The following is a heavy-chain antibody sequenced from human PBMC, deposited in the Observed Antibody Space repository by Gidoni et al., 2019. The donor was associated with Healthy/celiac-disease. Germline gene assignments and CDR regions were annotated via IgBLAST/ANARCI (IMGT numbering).Heavy chain of an antibody. CDR2: MNPNSGNT. J-gene: IGHJ6*02. Sequence: QLQLAQSGAEVKKPGASVKVCCNASGSTFTSYDINWVRQATGQRREWMGWMNPNSGNTGYAQKFKGRVTMTRNTSKSTAYMELSSLRSEDTAVYYCARGHPPARDCSGGSCFGDYGMDVWGQGTTVTVSS. CDR1: GSTFTSYD. V-gene: IGHV1-8*01. D-gene: IGHD2-15*01. CDR3: ARGHPPARDCSGGSCFGDYGMDV.